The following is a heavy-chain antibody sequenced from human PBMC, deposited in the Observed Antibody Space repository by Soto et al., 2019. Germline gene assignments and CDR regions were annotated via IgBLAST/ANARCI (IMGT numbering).Heavy chain of an antibody. Sequence: ASVKVSCKASGYTFTSYAMHWVRQAPGQRLEWMGWINAGNGNTKYSQKFQGRVTITRDTSASTAYMELSSLRSEDTAVYYCARDQGRDSSGYYYLLYYYGMDVWGQGTTVPVSS. CDR2: INAGNGNT. D-gene: IGHD3-22*01. V-gene: IGHV1-3*01. CDR1: GYTFTSYA. J-gene: IGHJ6*02. CDR3: ARDQGRDSSGYYYLLYYYGMDV.